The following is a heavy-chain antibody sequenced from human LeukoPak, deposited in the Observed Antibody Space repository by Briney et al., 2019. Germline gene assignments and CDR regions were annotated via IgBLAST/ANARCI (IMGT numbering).Heavy chain of an antibody. Sequence: SETLSLTCIVSGGSISRSNYYWGWIRQSPGKGLEWVGSIYYSGNTYYNPSLKSRVTISVDTSKNQFSLKLSSVTAADTAVYYCARGSWPTYYYYYGMDVWGQGTTVTVSS. CDR3: ARGSWPTYYYYYGMDV. CDR1: GGSISRSNYY. V-gene: IGHV4-39*07. CDR2: IYYSGNT. J-gene: IGHJ6*02.